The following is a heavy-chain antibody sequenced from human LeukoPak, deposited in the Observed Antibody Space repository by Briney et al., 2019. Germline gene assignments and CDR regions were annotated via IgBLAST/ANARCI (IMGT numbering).Heavy chain of an antibody. CDR1: GYTFTGYY. CDR2: INPNSGGT. D-gene: IGHD5-24*01. CDR3: ARGEMWGYYFDY. J-gene: IGHJ4*02. V-gene: IGHV1-2*02. Sequence: ASVKVSCKASGYTFTGYYMHWVRQAPGQGLEWMGWINPNSGGTNYAQKFQGRVTMTRDTSISTAYMELSRLRSDDTAVYYSARGEMWGYYFDYWGQGTLVAVSS.